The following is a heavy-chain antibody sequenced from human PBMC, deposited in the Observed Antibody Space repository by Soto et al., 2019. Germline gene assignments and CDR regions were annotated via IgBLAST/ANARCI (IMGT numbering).Heavy chain of an antibody. CDR1: GGTFRSYA. J-gene: IGHJ6*03. CDR3: ARNPRAVAAMHMDV. Sequence: QVKLVQSGAEVKKPGSSVKVSCKASGGTFRSYAFNWVRQAPGQGLEWMGRIIPILGIGDYAQRFQGRVTITADKSTSTVYMELSSLRSEDTAVYYCARNPRAVAAMHMDVWGKGTMVTVSS. CDR2: IIPILGIG. V-gene: IGHV1-69*04. D-gene: IGHD6-19*01.